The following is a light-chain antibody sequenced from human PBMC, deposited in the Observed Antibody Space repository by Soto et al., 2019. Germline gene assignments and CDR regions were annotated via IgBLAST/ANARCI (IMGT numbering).Light chain of an antibody. CDR1: QSISANH. V-gene: IGKV3-20*01. J-gene: IGKJ1*01. CDR2: GAS. Sequence: PGGRATVSCRASQSISANHIAWYQQNPGQPPRLLIYGASDRATGIPDRFSGSGSGTDFTLTISRLEPEDFAVYYCQQYGSSGTFGQGTKVDIK. CDR3: QQYGSSGT.